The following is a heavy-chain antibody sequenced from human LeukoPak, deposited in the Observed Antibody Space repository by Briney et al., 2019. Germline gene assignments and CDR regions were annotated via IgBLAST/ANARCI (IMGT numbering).Heavy chain of an antibody. CDR3: TNXXLYL. CDR1: GFTLSNAW. D-gene: IGHD4-23*01. Sequence: GGSLRLSCAASGFTLSNAWMSWVRQAPGKGLEWVGRIKSKTDGGTTDYSAHVKGRFTISRDDSKNTLDVQVNSLKTEDTAVYYCTNXXLYLWGQGTLVTVSS. J-gene: IGHJ4*02. V-gene: IGHV3-15*01. CDR2: IKSKTDGGTT.